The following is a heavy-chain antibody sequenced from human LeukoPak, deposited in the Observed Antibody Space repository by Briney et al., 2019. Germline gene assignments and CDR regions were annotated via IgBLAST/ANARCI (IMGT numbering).Heavy chain of an antibody. CDR2: INPHSGGT. J-gene: IGHJ5*02. CDR3: ARGVFAGYDSSGNPFYNWFDP. V-gene: IGHV1-2*02. Sequence: RASVKVSCKASGNTFSGYYMHWVRQAPGQGLEWMGWINPHSGGTKYAQKFHGRVTMTRDTSITTAYMELSNLRSDDTAVYYCARGVFAGYDSSGNPFYNWFDPWGQGTLVTVSS. D-gene: IGHD3-22*01. CDR1: GNTFSGYY.